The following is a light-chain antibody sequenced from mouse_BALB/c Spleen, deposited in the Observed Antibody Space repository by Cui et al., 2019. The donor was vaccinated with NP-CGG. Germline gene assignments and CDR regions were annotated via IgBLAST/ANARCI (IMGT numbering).Light chain of an antibody. CDR1: TGAVTTSNY. V-gene: IGLV1*01. Sequence: HAFVTQESALTTSPGETVTLTCRSSTGAVTTSNYANWVQEKPDHLFTGLIGVINNRVPGVPARFSGSLIGDKAALTITGAQTEDEAIYFCALWYSNHWVFGGGTKLTVL. J-gene: IGLJ1*01. CDR3: ALWYSNHWV. CDR2: VIN.